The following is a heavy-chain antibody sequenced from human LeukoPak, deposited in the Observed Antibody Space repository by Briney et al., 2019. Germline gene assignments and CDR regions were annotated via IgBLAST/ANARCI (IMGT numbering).Heavy chain of an antibody. CDR1: GFTFGIYE. J-gene: IGHJ6*03. CDR3: ARDGTPIYSSGWVYMDV. V-gene: IGHV3-48*03. D-gene: IGHD6-25*01. CDR2: IGSSDSTT. Sequence: TGGSLRLSCVASGFTFGIYEMNWVRQAPGKGLEWLSYIGSSDSTTHYADSVKGRFTISRDNAKNSLYLQMNSLRVEDTAVYYCARDGTPIYSSGWVYMDVWGEGTTVTISS.